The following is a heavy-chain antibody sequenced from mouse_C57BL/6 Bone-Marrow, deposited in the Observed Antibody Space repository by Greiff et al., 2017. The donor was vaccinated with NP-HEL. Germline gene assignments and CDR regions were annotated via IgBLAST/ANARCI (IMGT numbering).Heavy chain of an antibody. V-gene: IGHV1-18*01. Sequence: VQLKQSGPELVKPGASVKIPCKASGYTFTDYNMDWVKQSHGKSLEWIGDINPNNGGTIYNQKFKGKATLTVDKSSSTAYMELRSLTSEDTAVYYCARSHRGPLWYQAWFAYWGQGTLVTVSA. D-gene: IGHD2-1*01. CDR2: INPNNGGT. CDR3: ARSHRGPLWYQAWFAY. J-gene: IGHJ3*01. CDR1: GYTFTDYN.